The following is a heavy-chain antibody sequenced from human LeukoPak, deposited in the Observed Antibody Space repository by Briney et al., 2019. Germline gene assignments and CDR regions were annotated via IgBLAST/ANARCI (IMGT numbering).Heavy chain of an antibody. J-gene: IGHJ4*02. CDR1: GGSTSSYY. CDR2: IYCSGST. V-gene: IGHV4-59*01. CDR3: ARAGYYDSSGYLIFDY. D-gene: IGHD3-22*01. Sequence: SETLSLTCTVSGGSTSSYYWSWIRQPPGKGLEWIGYIYCSGSTNYNPSLKSRVTISVDTSKNQFSLKLSSVTAADTAVYYCARAGYYDSSGYLIFDYWGQGTLVTVSS.